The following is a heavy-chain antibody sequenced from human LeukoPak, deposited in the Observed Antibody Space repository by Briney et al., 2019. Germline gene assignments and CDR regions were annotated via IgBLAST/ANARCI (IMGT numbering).Heavy chain of an antibody. J-gene: IGHJ4*02. Sequence: PSETLSLTCTVSGGSVSSGTYYWSWIRQPPGKELEWIGYISYSGTNNYNPSLKSRVTISKDTSKNQFSLKLSSVTAADTAVYYCARGGGPQYYYDSSGYRFDYWGQGTLVTVSS. CDR2: ISYSGTN. D-gene: IGHD3-22*01. V-gene: IGHV4-61*01. CDR1: GGSVSSGTYY. CDR3: ARGGGPQYYYDSSGYRFDY.